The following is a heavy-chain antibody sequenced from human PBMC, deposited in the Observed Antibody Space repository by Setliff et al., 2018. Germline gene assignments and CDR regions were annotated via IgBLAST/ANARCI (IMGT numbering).Heavy chain of an antibody. J-gene: IGHJ6*03. CDR2: INTNTGNP. V-gene: IGHV7-4-1*02. D-gene: IGHD3-10*01. CDR1: GYTFTTYA. CDR3: ARASRFGTIKYRGDYYMDV. Sequence: EASVKVSCKASGYTFTTYAISWMRQAPGQGLEWMGWINTNTGNPSYAQGFTGRFVFSLDTSVSTAYLQISSLKAEDTALYYCARASRFGTIKYRGDYYMDVWGKGTTVTSP.